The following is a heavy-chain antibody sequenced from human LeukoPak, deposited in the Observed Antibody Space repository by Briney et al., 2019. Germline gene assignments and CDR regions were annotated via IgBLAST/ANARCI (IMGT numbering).Heavy chain of an antibody. CDR1: GGSISSYY. V-gene: IGHV4-59*12. Sequence: PSETLSLTCTVSGGSISSYYWSWIRQPPGKGLEWIGYIYYSGSTNYNPSLKSRVTISVDTSKNQFSLKLSSVTAADTAVYYCARGSRLWFGELTYYFDYWGQGTLVTVSS. D-gene: IGHD3-10*01. J-gene: IGHJ4*02. CDR2: IYYSGST. CDR3: ARGSRLWFGELTYYFDY.